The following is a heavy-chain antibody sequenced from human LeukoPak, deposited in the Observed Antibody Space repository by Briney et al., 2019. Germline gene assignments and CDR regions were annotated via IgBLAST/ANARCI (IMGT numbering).Heavy chain of an antibody. D-gene: IGHD6-19*01. CDR2: VSPSGGST. CDR1: GYTFTTYY. CDR3: ARDGVAGTYYFDY. Sequence: GASVKVSCKASGYTFTTYYMHWVRQAPGQGLEWMGMVSPSGGSTSYPQKFQGRVTMTRDTSTSTVYMELNSLISEDTAVYFCARDGVAGTYYFDYWGQGTLVTVSS. J-gene: IGHJ4*02. V-gene: IGHV1-46*01.